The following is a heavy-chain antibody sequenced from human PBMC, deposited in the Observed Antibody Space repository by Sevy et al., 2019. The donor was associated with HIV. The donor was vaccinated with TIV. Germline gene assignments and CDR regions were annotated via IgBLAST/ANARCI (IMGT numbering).Heavy chain of an antibody. J-gene: IGHJ6*02. CDR3: ARAAGGYDYDYGMDV. CDR1: GGTIVSSGHY. CDR2: IYYNGHT. D-gene: IGHD5-12*01. V-gene: IGHV4-39*01. Sequence: SETLSLTCSVSGGTIVSSGHYWGWIRQTPGKGLEWIGSIYYNGHTYYNPSLHSRLTISIDTSKNQFSLNLSSVTAADTAIYFCARAAGGYDYDYGMDVWGQGTTVTVSS.